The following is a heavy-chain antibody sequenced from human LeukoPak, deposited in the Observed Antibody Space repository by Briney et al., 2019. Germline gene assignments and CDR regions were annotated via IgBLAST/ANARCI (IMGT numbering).Heavy chain of an antibody. CDR2: ISYIGST. CDR3: ARDPTTVTKGSDI. CDR1: GGSFSSHY. Sequence: PSETLSLTCTVSGGSFSSHYWSWIRQPPGKGLEWIGYISYIGSTNYNPSLKSRVTISVDTSKNQFSLKLSSVTAADTADYYCARDPTTVTKGSDIWGQGTMVTVSS. V-gene: IGHV4-59*11. J-gene: IGHJ3*02. D-gene: IGHD4-17*01.